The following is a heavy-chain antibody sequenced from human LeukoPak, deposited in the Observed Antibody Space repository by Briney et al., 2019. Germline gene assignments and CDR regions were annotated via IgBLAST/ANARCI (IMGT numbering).Heavy chain of an antibody. Sequence: SQTLSLTCTVSGGSISSGDYYWSWIRQPPGKGLEWIGYIYYSGSTYYNPSLKSRVTISVDTSKNQSSLKLSSVTAADTAVYYCARARASVVPAAIDYWGQGTLVTVSS. D-gene: IGHD2-2*01. CDR1: GGSISSGDYY. V-gene: IGHV4-30-4*01. J-gene: IGHJ4*02. CDR3: ARARASVVPAAIDY. CDR2: IYYSGST.